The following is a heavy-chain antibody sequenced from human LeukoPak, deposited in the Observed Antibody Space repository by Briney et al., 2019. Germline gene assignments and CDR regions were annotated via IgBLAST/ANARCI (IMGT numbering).Heavy chain of an antibody. Sequence: SETLSLTCAVYGGSFSGYYWSWIRQPPGKGLEWIGEINHSGSTNYNPSLKSRVTISVDTSKNQFSLKLSSVTAADTAVYYCAREEPRGSYVRYYDMDVWGKGTTVTVSS. D-gene: IGHD1-26*01. V-gene: IGHV4-34*01. J-gene: IGHJ6*03. CDR2: INHSGST. CDR1: GGSFSGYY. CDR3: AREEPRGSYVRYYDMDV.